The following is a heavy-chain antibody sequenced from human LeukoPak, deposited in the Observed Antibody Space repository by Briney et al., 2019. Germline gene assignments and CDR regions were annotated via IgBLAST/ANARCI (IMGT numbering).Heavy chain of an antibody. CDR1: GVTFTNYA. D-gene: IGHD3-10*01. CDR2: FGGGAA. Sequence: GGSLRLSCTASGVTFTNYAMAWVRQAPGEGLEWVSAFGGGAAYYADSVKGRFTISRDNSKNTVYLQLSSLRADDTAIYYCARLSGSFDMWGQGTMVTVSS. V-gene: IGHV3-23*01. CDR3: ARLSGSFDM. J-gene: IGHJ3*02.